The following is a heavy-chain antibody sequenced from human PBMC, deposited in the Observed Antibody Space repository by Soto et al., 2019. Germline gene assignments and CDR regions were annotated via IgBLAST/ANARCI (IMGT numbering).Heavy chain of an antibody. D-gene: IGHD3-16*01. CDR3: AHSALPMITFGGVGVTGYDY. CDR1: GFSLSTSGVG. Sequence: QITLKESGPTLVKPTQTLTLTCTFSGFSLSTSGVGVGWIRQPPGKALEWLALIYWDDDKRYSPSLKSRLTITKDTSKNQVVLTMNNMDPVDTATYYCAHSALPMITFGGVGVTGYDYWGQGTLVTVSS. CDR2: IYWDDDK. J-gene: IGHJ4*02. V-gene: IGHV2-5*02.